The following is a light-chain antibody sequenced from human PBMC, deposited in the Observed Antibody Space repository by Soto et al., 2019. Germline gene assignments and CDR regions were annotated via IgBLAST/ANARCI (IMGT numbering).Light chain of an antibody. CDR3: TSYSRDSIPV. V-gene: IGLV2-14*01. Sequence: QSALTQPASVSGSPGQSITISCTGTYRDVGGYNFVSWYQHHPGKAPKLILYGVTNRPSGVSNRFSGSKSGDTASLTISGLQADEEADYYCTSYSRDSIPVFGPGTKVTVL. CDR1: YRDVGGYNF. J-gene: IGLJ1*01. CDR2: GVT.